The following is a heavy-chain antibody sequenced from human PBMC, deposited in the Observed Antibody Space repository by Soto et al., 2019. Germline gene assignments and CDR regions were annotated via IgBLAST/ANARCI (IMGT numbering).Heavy chain of an antibody. D-gene: IGHD3-3*01. V-gene: IGHV4-39*01. Sequence: SETLSLTCSVSGDSISSSNYYWGWIRQPPGKHLEWIGSIYYSGSTYYNPSLKTRVTISLDLSKNQVSLKLYSVTAADTALYYCATADGFGVVTPFFEYWGQGILVTVSS. CDR3: ATADGFGVVTPFFEY. CDR1: GDSISSSNYY. J-gene: IGHJ4*02. CDR2: IYYSGST.